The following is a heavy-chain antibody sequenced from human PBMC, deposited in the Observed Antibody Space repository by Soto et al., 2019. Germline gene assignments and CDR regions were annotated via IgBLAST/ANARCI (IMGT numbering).Heavy chain of an antibody. CDR3: ARGDREDIEEVVGVRPGEYSMDV. CDR2: ISYDGSRK. D-gene: IGHD1-26*01. Sequence: QVHLVESGGGVVQPGSSLRLSCAASEFTFRIFAMHWLRQSPGKGLEWVAVISYDGSRKADSVKGRFTVSRDNSWNTLYLKMHSLRAEDTAIDYCARGDREDIEEVVGVRPGEYSMDVWGQGTTVTVSS. J-gene: IGHJ6*02. V-gene: IGHV3-30-3*01. CDR1: EFTFRIFA.